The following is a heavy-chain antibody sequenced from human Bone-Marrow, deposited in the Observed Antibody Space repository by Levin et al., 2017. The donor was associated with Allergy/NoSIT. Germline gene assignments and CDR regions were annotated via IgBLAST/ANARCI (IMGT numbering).Heavy chain of an antibody. D-gene: IGHD3-10*01. CDR3: VTDLESGWFGEN. CDR2: LKSKSDGGTT. CDR1: GFSFTYAW. J-gene: IGHJ4*02. Sequence: GESLKISCAASGFSFTYAWMSWVRQAPGKGLEWVGRLKSKSDGGTTDYAAPVKGRFSISWDDSKNTLHLQMNSLKTEDAAVYYCVTDLESGWFGENWGQGTLVTVSS. V-gene: IGHV3-15*01.